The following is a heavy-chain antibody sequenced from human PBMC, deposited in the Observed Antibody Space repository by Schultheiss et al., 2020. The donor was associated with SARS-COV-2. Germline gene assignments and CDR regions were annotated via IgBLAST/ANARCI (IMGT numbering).Heavy chain of an antibody. D-gene: IGHD4-11*01. J-gene: IGHJ6*03. CDR1: GFTFDDHA. Sequence: GGSLRLSCAASGFTFDDHAMHWVRQAPGKVLEWVSGIGVSGGITYYAVSVRGRFTISRDNSKNTLYLQMNSLRAEDTAVYYCAKRLSDYSYYYYMDVWGKGTTVTVSS. CDR3: AKRLSDYSYYYYMDV. V-gene: IGHV3-23*01. CDR2: IGVSGGIT.